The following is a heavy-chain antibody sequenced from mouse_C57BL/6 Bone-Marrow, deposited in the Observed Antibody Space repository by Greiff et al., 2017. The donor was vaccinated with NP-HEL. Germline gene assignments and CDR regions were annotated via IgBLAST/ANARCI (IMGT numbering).Heavy chain of an antibody. CDR3: ARGPLYYDFAY. J-gene: IGHJ3*01. Sequence: VQLQQSGPVLVKPGASVKMSCKASGYTFTDYYMNWVKQSHGKSLEWIGVINPYNGGTSYNQKFKGKATLTVDKSSSTAYMELNSLTSEDSAVYYCARGPLYYDFAYWGQGTLVTVSA. V-gene: IGHV1-19*01. CDR1: GYTFTDYY. D-gene: IGHD2-4*01. CDR2: INPYNGGT.